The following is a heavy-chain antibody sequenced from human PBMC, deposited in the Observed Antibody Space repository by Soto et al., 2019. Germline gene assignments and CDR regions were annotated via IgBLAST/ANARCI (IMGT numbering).Heavy chain of an antibody. CDR1: GYTFTNYG. V-gene: IGHV1-18*01. Sequence: QVQLVQSGAEVKKPGASVKVSCKASGYTFTNYGFSWVRQAPGQGLEWMGWISGYNGNTNYGERLQGRVPMTTDTSPSTANMELKSLRYDDTAVYYCAREGQLGYWGQATPVTVSS. J-gene: IGHJ4*02. D-gene: IGHD6-6*01. CDR2: ISGYNGNT. CDR3: AREGQLGY.